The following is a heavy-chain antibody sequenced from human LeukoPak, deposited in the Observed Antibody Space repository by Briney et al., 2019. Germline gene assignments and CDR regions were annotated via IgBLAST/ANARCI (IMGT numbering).Heavy chain of an antibody. CDR1: GFTLSSYS. D-gene: IGHD1-26*01. V-gene: IGHV3-23*01. CDR3: AKEPVSAGRYSYYFDY. Sequence: PGGSLRLSCAASGFTLSSYSMSWVRQAPGKGLEWVSSNSANDVTTYYADSVKGRFTISGDNSKNILYPQMNNLRAEDTAIYYCAKEPVSAGRYSYYFDYWGQGTLVTVSS. CDR2: NSANDVTT. J-gene: IGHJ4*02.